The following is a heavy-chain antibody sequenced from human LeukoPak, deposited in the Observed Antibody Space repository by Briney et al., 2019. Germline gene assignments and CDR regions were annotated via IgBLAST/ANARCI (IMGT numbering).Heavy chain of an antibody. CDR3: ARDQDIVVVVAALRQREMGGFDP. D-gene: IGHD2-15*01. CDR1: GYTFTNYD. J-gene: IGHJ5*02. CDR2: MNPKSGNT. V-gene: IGHV1-8*01. Sequence: ASVKVSCKASGYTFTNYDINWVRQATGQGPEWMGWMNPKSGNTGYAQKFQGRVTMTRNTSISTAYMELSSLGSDDTAVYYCARDQDIVVVVAALRQREMGGFDPWGQGTLVTVSS.